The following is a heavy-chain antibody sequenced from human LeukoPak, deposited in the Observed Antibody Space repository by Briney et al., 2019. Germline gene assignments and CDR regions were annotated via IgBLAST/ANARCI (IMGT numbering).Heavy chain of an antibody. CDR2: IYYSGST. J-gene: IGHJ4*02. D-gene: IGHD4-23*01. CDR3: ARVCGGVYYFDY. Sequence: TLSLTCTFSGGSISSGGYYWNWIRQHPGKGLEWIGYIYYSGSTYYNPSLKSRVTISVDTSKNQFSLKLSSVTAADTAVYYCARVCGGVYYFDYWGQGTLVTVSS. V-gene: IGHV4-31*03. CDR1: GGSISSGGYY.